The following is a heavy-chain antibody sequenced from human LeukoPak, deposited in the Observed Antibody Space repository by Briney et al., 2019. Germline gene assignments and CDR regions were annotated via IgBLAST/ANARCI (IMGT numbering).Heavy chain of an antibody. J-gene: IGHJ3*01. Sequence: PGGSLRLSCAASGFTFSGYAVHWVRQAPGKGLDWVAVISYDGTNKHYADSVKGRFTISRDNSKNTLQLHMNSLRAEDTALYYCARELRRVIGAVDVWGLGTMVTVSS. CDR2: ISYDGTNK. D-gene: IGHD3-10*01. V-gene: IGHV3-30-3*01. CDR3: ARELRRVIGAVDV. CDR1: GFTFSGYA.